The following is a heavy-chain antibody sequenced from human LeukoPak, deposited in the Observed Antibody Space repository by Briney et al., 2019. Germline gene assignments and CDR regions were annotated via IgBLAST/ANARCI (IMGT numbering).Heavy chain of an antibody. CDR3: AGGAVAGDAFDI. V-gene: IGHV4-59*08. J-gene: IGHJ3*02. Sequence: PSETLSLTCTVSGGSISIYYWSWIRQPPGKGLEWIGYIYYSGSTNYNPSLKSRVTISVDTSKNQFSLKLSSVTAADTAVYYCAGGAVAGDAFDIWGQGTMVTVSS. D-gene: IGHD6-19*01. CDR1: GGSISIYY. CDR2: IYYSGST.